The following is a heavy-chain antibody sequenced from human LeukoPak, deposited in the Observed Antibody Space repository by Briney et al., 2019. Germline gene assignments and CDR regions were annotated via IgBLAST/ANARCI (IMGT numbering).Heavy chain of an antibody. Sequence: ASVKVSCKASGGTFSSYAISWVRQAPGQGLEWMGGIIPIFGTANYAQKFQGRVTITADESTSTAYMELSSLRSEDTAVYYCARVHNYYDSSGYLNDYWGQGTLVTVSS. CDR3: ARVHNYYDSSGYLNDY. CDR1: GGTFSSYA. V-gene: IGHV1-69*13. D-gene: IGHD3-22*01. CDR2: IIPIFGTA. J-gene: IGHJ4*02.